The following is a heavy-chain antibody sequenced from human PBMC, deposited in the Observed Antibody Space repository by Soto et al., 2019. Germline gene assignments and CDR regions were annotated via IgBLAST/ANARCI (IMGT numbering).Heavy chain of an antibody. Sequence: GASVKVSCKASGYTFTSYGISWVRQAPGQGLEWMGWISAYNGNTNYAQKLQGRVTMTTDTSTSTAYMELRSLRSDDTAVYYCARVRIVVVINGDNDAFDIWGQGTMVTVSS. J-gene: IGHJ3*02. D-gene: IGHD3-22*01. CDR1: GYTFTSYG. CDR2: ISAYNGNT. CDR3: ARVRIVVVINGDNDAFDI. V-gene: IGHV1-18*01.